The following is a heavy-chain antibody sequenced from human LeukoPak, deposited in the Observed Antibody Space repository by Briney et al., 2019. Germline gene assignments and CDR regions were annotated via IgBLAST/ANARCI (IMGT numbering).Heavy chain of an antibody. CDR2: IYYSGST. V-gene: IGHV4-39*01. CDR1: GGSISSSSYY. Sequence: PSETLSLTCTVSGGSISSSSYYWGWIRQPPGNGLEWIGSIYYSGSTYYNPSLKSRVTISVDTSKNQFSLKLSSVTAADTAVYYCARLGRQDYGSGSYYFDYWGQGTLVTVSS. CDR3: ARLGRQDYGSGSYYFDY. J-gene: IGHJ4*02. D-gene: IGHD3-10*01.